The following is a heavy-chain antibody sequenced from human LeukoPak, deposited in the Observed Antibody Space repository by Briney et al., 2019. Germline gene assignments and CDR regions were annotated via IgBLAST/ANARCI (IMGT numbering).Heavy chain of an antibody. CDR3: AKDRGDDYVWA. D-gene: IGHD3-16*01. CDR1: GFIFSSYT. J-gene: IGHJ4*02. CDR2: ISGSGGNT. Sequence: HPGGSLRLSCAPSGFIFSSYTMSWVRQAPGKGLEWVSSISGSGGNTYYADSVKGRFTISRDNSKNTLYLQMNSLRAEDTAVYYCAKDRGDDYVWAWGQGTLVTVSS. V-gene: IGHV3-23*01.